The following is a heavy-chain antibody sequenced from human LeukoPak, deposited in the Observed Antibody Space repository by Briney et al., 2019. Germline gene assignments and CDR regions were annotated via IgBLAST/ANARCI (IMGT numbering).Heavy chain of an antibody. CDR2: IYYSGST. V-gene: IGHV4-59*01. CDR3: ARTRMVRGAPRFGGPLDY. D-gene: IGHD3-10*01. Sequence: SETLSLTCTVSGGSISSYYWSWIRQPPGKGLEWIGYIYYSGSTNYNPSLKSRVTISVDTSKNQFSLKLSSVTAADTAVYYCARTRMVRGAPRFGGPLDYWGQGTLVTVSS. J-gene: IGHJ4*02. CDR1: GGSISSYY.